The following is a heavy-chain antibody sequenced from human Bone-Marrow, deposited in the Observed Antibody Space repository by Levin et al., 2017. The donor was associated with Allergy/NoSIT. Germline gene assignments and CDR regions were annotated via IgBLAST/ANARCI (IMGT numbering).Heavy chain of an antibody. CDR3: VRDRGYTGYDNDALDI. CDR2: ISYDGTKK. V-gene: IGHV3-30*04. D-gene: IGHD5-12*01. CDR1: GFTFNTYA. Sequence: GGSLRLSCAASGFTFNTYAMNWVRLAPGKGLEWVAVISYDGTKKYCAEYVKGRFTVSRDNSRNTLYLEVNSLRPEDTAVYYCVRDRGYTGYDNDALDIWGNVTMVTVSS. J-gene: IGHJ3*02.